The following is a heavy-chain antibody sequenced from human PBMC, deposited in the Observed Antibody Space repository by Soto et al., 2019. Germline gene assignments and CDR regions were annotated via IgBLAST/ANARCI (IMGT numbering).Heavy chain of an antibody. Sequence: QVQLQESGPGLVKPSGTLSLTCAVSGGSISSTDWWTWVRQPPGKGLEWIAEISHSGNTNYNPSLEXRVTXSXHTSKNQFSLKLTSVTAADTAVYYCATQTNPFTWLYWGPGTLVTVSS. J-gene: IGHJ4*02. V-gene: IGHV4-4*02. CDR2: ISHSGNT. D-gene: IGHD2-8*01. CDR3: ATQTNPFTWLY. CDR1: GGSISSTDW.